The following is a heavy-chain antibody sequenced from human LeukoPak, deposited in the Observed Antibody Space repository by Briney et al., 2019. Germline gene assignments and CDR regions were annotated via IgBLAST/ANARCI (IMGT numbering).Heavy chain of an antibody. D-gene: IGHD3-22*01. CDR1: GGSISSSSYY. V-gene: IGHV4-39*01. CDR3: ARRDSSGYYAHYFDY. Sequence: PSETLSLTCTVSGGSISSSSYYWGWIRQHPGTGLEWIGSIYYSGSTYYNPSLKSRVTISVDTSKNQFSLKLSSVTAADTAVYYCARRDSSGYYAHYFDYWGQGTLVTVSS. J-gene: IGHJ4*02. CDR2: IYYSGST.